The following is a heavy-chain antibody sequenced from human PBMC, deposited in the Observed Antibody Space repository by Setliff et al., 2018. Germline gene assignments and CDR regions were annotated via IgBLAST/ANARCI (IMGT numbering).Heavy chain of an antibody. J-gene: IGHJ6*04. CDR1: GGSIISYY. CDR2: IYYSGST. V-gene: IGHV4-59*01. D-gene: IGHD3-3*02. CDR3: ARDGLGAFSLRSMDV. Sequence: SETLSLTCTVSGGSIISYYWRWIRQPPGKGLEWIGYIYYSGSTNYNPSLKRRVTISVDTSKNQCSLKLSSVTAADTAVYYCARDGLGAFSLRSMDVWGKGTTVTVSS.